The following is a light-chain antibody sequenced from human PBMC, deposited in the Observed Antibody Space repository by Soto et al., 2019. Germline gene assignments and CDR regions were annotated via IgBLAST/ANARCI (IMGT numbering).Light chain of an antibody. CDR2: FGS. CDR1: QSLLYNNTYNY. Sequence: EIVMTQSPLTLPVTPGETASISCRSSQSLLYNNTYNYLDWYVQKPGQSPQLLIYFGSNRAPGVPDRFSGSGSGTDFTLKINRVEAEDVGTYYCMQALQSLTFGQGTRLEI. V-gene: IGKV2-28*01. J-gene: IGKJ5*01. CDR3: MQALQSLT.